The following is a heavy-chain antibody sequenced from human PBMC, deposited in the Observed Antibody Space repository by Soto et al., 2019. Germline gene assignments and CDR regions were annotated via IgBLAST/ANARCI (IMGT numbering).Heavy chain of an antibody. Sequence: SETLSLTCTVSGGSISSYYWSWIRQPPGKGLEWIGYIYYSGSTNYNPSLKSRVTISVDTSNNQCSLKLSSVTAADTAVYYCARGIEYSSSSGYYYYAMDVSGHGTTVTVSS. J-gene: IGHJ6*02. CDR2: IYYSGST. V-gene: IGHV4-59*01. CDR1: GGSISSYY. D-gene: IGHD6-6*01. CDR3: ARGIEYSSSSGYYYYAMDV.